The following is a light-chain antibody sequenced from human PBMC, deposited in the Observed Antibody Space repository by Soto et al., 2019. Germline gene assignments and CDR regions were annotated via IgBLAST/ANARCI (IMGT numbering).Light chain of an antibody. CDR2: EVI. J-gene: IGLJ6*01. V-gene: IGLV2-8*01. Sequence: QSALTQPPSASGSPGQSVTISCTGTSSDVGGYNYVSWYQHHPGKAPKLMIYEVIQRPPVVSDSFSGSKSGNTASLTVSGLQVENESYYYCCRFAGSKCLGVFG. CDR1: SSDVGGYNY. CDR3: CRFAGSKCLGV.